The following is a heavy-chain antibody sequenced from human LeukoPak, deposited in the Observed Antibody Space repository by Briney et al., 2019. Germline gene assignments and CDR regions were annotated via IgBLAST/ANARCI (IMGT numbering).Heavy chain of an antibody. CDR1: GGSINTYY. Sequence: SETLSLTCTVSGGSINTYYWTWIRQPPGKGLEWIGYIHYSGSTSHNPSLKSRVTISLDTSKNQFSLKLNSVTAADTAVYFCARVGPGSCVGYWGQGTLVTVSS. J-gene: IGHJ4*02. CDR2: IHYSGST. CDR3: ARVGPGSCVGY. V-gene: IGHV4-59*01. D-gene: IGHD3-10*01.